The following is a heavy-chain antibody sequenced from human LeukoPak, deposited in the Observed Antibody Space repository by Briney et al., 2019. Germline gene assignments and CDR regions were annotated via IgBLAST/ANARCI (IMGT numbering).Heavy chain of an antibody. D-gene: IGHD2-2*02. Sequence: ASVKVSCKASGYTFTGYYMHWVRQAPGQGLEWMGWINPNSGGTNYAQKFQGRGTMTRDTSISTAYMELSRLRSDDTAVYYCARTGYCSSTSCYISPDAFDIWGQGTMVTVSS. CDR3: ARTGYCSSTSCYISPDAFDI. CDR2: INPNSGGT. CDR1: GYTFTGYY. V-gene: IGHV1-2*02. J-gene: IGHJ3*02.